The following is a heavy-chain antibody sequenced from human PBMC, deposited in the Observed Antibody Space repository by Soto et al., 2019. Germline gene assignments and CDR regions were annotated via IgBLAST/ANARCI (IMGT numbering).Heavy chain of an antibody. D-gene: IGHD3-10*01. Sequence: EVQLVESGGGLVQPGGSLRLSCAASGFTLSGRSMHWVRQAPGKGLVWVSGIDNAGTDSTYADSVKGRFTSSRDNAKNMLYLQMNSPRVEDTAVYYCARAWFGPDVWGKGTTVTVSS. CDR2: IDNAGTDS. CDR1: GFTLSGRS. CDR3: ARAWFGPDV. V-gene: IGHV3-74*01. J-gene: IGHJ6*04.